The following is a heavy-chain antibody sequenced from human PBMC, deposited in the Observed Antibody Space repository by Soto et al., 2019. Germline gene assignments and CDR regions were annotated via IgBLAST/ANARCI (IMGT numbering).Heavy chain of an antibody. J-gene: IGHJ4*02. CDR3: AKNRGDCYDY. Sequence: GGSLRLSCAASGFTFSSYSMNWVRQAPGKGLEWVSSISSSSSYIYYADSVKGRFTISRDNAKNPPYLQMNSLRAEDTAVYYCAKNRGDCYDYWGQGTLVTVSS. CDR2: ISSSSSYI. V-gene: IGHV3-21*04. CDR1: GFTFSSYS. D-gene: IGHD2-15*01.